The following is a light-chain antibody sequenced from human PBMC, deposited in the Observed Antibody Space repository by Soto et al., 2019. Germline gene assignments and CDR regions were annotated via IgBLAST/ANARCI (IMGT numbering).Light chain of an antibody. J-gene: IGKJ1*01. CDR2: AAS. CDR3: LQHSSYPRT. V-gene: IGKV1-17*01. Sequence: DIQMTQSPSSLSASVGDRVTITCRASQGIRTDLAWYQQKAGKAPKRLIYAASSLQSGVPSRFSGSGSGTEFTLTISSLQPEDFATYYCLQHSSYPRTFGQGTKVEIK. CDR1: QGIRTD.